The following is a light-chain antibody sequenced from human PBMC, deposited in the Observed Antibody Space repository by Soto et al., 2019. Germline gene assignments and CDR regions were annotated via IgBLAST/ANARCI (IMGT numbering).Light chain of an antibody. J-gene: IGKJ1*01. V-gene: IGKV1-5*01. CDR2: GVS. CDR1: QSISTW. Sequence: DIQMTQSPFTLSASVGDRVTITCRASQSISTWLAWYQQKPGKAPSLLIYGVSSLQSGVPSRFSGSGSGTEYTLTISSLQPDDVATYYCQQYNSYSPPTFGQGTKVEIK. CDR3: QQYNSYSPPT.